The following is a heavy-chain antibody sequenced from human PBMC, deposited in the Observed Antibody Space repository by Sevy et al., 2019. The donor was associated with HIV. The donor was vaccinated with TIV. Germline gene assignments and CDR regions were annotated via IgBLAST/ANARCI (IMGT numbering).Heavy chain of an antibody. CDR3: ATSYYDSSGYSPLFYYGMDV. V-gene: IGHV1-69*13. CDR1: GGTFINFA. J-gene: IGHJ6*02. D-gene: IGHD3-22*01. CDR2: FIPLFATT. Sequence: ASMKVSCKTSGGTFINFAITWVRQAPGQGLEWMGGFIPLFATTNYSQKFQGRVTLTADGSTATAYMELSSLRSEDTAVYYCATSYYDSSGYSPLFYYGMDVWGQGTTVTVSS.